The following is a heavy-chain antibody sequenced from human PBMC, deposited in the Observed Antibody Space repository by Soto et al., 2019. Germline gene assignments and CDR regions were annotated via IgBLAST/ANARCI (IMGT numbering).Heavy chain of an antibody. Sequence: EVQLVESGGGLVQPGGSLRLSCEASGFNFSSYDMHWVRQATGKGLEWVSVIGTAGDTFYTGSVKGRFTISRENGKNSLYLQMNSLRAGDTAVYYCARAGQGASCSGGSSYLGASDIWGQGTMVTVSS. J-gene: IGHJ3*02. V-gene: IGHV3-13*01. CDR1: GFNFSSYD. CDR3: ARAGQGASCSGGSSYLGASDI. D-gene: IGHD2-15*01. CDR2: IGTAGDT.